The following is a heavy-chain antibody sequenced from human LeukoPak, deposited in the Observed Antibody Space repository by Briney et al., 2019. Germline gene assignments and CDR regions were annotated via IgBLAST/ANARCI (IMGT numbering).Heavy chain of an antibody. V-gene: IGHV4-34*01. CDR2: INHSGST. CDR3: ARGRYSSSWYYYYDMDV. Sequence: SETLSLTCAVYGGSFSGYYWSWIRQPPGKGLEWIGEINHSGSTNYNPSLKSRVTISVDTSKNQFSLKLSSVTAADTAVYYCARGRYSSSWYYYYDMDVWGKGTTVTVSS. J-gene: IGHJ6*03. D-gene: IGHD6-13*01. CDR1: GGSFSGYY.